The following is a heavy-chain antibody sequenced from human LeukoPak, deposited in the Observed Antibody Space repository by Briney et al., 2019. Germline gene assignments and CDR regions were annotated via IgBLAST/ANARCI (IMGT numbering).Heavy chain of an antibody. CDR1: GVSISSSNSY. V-gene: IGHV4-39*01. CDR2: IYYSGNT. Sequence: SETLSLTCTVSGVSISSSNSYWGWIRQPPGKGLEWIGSIYYSGNTYYNASLKSQVSISIDTSKNQFSLKLSSVTAADTAVYYCARSPGTTTPGYWGQGTLVTVSS. D-gene: IGHD1-1*01. CDR3: ARSPGTTTPGY. J-gene: IGHJ4*02.